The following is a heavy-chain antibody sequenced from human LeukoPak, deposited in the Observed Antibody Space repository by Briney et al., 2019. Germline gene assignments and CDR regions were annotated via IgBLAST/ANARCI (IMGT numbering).Heavy chain of an antibody. Sequence: GGSLRLSCAASGFTVSSNYMSWVRQAPGKGLEWVSVIYSGGSTYYADSVKGRFTISRDNSKNTLYLQMNSLRAEDTAVYYCARTSNYYDSSGYYYPFRYWGQGTLVTVSS. D-gene: IGHD3-22*01. CDR3: ARTSNYYDSSGYYYPFRY. V-gene: IGHV3-66*01. CDR1: GFTVSSNY. CDR2: IYSGGST. J-gene: IGHJ4*02.